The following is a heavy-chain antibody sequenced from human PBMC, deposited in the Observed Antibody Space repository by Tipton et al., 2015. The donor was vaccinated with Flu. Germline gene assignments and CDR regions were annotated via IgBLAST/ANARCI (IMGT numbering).Heavy chain of an antibody. J-gene: IGHJ3*01. CDR1: GGSISSHY. CDR2: IYYSGSI. V-gene: IGHV4-59*11. D-gene: IGHD1-1*01. CDR3: ARDKGGGTYTFDV. Sequence: TLSLTCTVSGGSISSHYWSWIRQPPGKGLGWIGYIYYSGSISYNPSLKSRVTISVDTSKNQFSLKLSSVTAADTAMYYCARDKGGGTYTFDVWGQGTMVTVSS.